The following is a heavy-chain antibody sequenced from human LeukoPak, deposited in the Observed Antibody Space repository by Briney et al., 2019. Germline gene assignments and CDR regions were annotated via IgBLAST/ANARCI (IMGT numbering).Heavy chain of an antibody. Sequence: ASVKVSCKASGYTFTGYYMHWVRQAPGQGLEWMGWINPNSGGTNYAQKFQGRVTMTRDTSISTAYMELSRLRSDDTAVYYCARGPLRYCSSTSCPLGYWSQGTLVTVSS. CDR1: GYTFTGYY. J-gene: IGHJ4*02. D-gene: IGHD2-2*01. V-gene: IGHV1-2*02. CDR2: INPNSGGT. CDR3: ARGPLRYCSSTSCPLGY.